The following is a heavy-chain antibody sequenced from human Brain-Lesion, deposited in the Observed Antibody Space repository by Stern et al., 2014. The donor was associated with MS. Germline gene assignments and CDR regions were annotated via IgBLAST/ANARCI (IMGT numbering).Heavy chain of an antibody. CDR3: AKLWLGELPESPFDY. D-gene: IGHD3-10*01. CDR1: GGSISSSSYY. CDR2: IYYRGST. V-gene: IGHV4-39*01. Sequence: QVQLVESGPGLVKPSETLSLTCTVSGGSISSSSYYWGWIRQPPGKGLEWIGSIYYRGSTYYNPSLKSRVTLSMDPPKNQFSLGLSSVTAADTAVYFCAKLWLGELPESPFDYWGQGTLVTVSS. J-gene: IGHJ4*02.